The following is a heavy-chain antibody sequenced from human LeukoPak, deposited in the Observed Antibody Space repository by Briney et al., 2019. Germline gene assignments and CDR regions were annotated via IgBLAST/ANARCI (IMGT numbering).Heavy chain of an antibody. J-gene: IGHJ4*02. CDR3: ARGIFCSCTSCYIEYYFDY. V-gene: IGHV3-33*01. CDR1: GFTFSSYD. Sequence: PGGSLRLSYAASGFTFSSYDMHWVRQAPGKGLEWVAVIWYDGSNKYYADSVKGRFTISRDNSKNTLYLQMNSLRAEDTAVYYCARGIFCSCTSCYIEYYFDYWGQGTLVTVSS. D-gene: IGHD2-2*02. CDR2: IWYDGSNK.